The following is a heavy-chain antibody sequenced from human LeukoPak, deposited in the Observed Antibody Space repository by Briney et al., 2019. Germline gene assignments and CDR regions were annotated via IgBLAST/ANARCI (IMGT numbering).Heavy chain of an antibody. CDR1: GGSSTTYY. Sequence: SETLSLTCAVYGGSSTTYYWSWIRQPPGKGLEWIGEINHSGSTNYNPSLKSRVTISVDSSKNQFSLKLNSVTAADTAVYYCARVPAAGTGPDYWGQGTLVTVSS. V-gene: IGHV4-34*01. J-gene: IGHJ4*02. CDR2: INHSGST. CDR3: ARVPAAGTGPDY. D-gene: IGHD6-13*01.